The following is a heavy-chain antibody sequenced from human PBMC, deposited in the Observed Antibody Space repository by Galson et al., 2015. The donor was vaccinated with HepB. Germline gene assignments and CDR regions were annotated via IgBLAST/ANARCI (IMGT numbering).Heavy chain of an antibody. Sequence: CAISGDSVSSNSAAWNWIRQSPSRGLEWLGRTYYRSKWYNDYAVSVKSRITINPDTSKNQFSLQLNSVTPEDTAVYYCAREGITMIVVGAFDIWGQGTMVTVSS. CDR2: TYYRSKWYN. CDR3: AREGITMIVVGAFDI. V-gene: IGHV6-1*01. J-gene: IGHJ3*02. D-gene: IGHD3-22*01. CDR1: GDSVSSNSAA.